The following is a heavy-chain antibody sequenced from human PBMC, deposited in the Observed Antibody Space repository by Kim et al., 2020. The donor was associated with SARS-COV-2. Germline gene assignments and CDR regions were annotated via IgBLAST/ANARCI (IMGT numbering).Heavy chain of an antibody. CDR3: AKDLDDSSGFDY. Sequence: GGSLRLSCAASGFTFSSYAMHWVRQAPGKGLEWVAVIWYDGSNKYYADSVKGRFTISRDNSKNTLYLQMNSLRAEDTAVYYCAKDLDDSSGFDYWGQGTLVTVSS. D-gene: IGHD3-22*01. CDR1: GFTFSSYA. CDR2: IWYDGSNK. V-gene: IGHV3-33*06. J-gene: IGHJ4*02.